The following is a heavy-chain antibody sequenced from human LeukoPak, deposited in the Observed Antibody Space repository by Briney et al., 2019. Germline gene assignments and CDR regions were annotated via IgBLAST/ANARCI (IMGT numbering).Heavy chain of an antibody. D-gene: IGHD4-17*01. V-gene: IGHV4-31*03. CDR1: GGSISCGGYY. CDR3: ARAPYGDFPFES. CDR2: IYYSGST. J-gene: IGHJ5*01. Sequence: SETLSLTCTVSGGSISCGGYYWSWIRQHPGKGLEWIGYIYYSGSTYYNPSLKSRVTISVDTSKNQFSLKLSSVTAADTAVYYCARAPYGDFPFESWGQGTLVTVSS.